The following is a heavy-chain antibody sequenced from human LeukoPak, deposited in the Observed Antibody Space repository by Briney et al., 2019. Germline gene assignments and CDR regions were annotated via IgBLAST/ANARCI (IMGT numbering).Heavy chain of an antibody. CDR1: GFTFSSYG. V-gene: IGHV3-30*18. D-gene: IGHD5-18*01. CDR2: ISYDGSNK. Sequence: GGSLRLSCAASGFTFSSYGMHWVRQAPGKGLEWVAVISYDGSNKYYADSVKGRFTISRDNSKNTLYLQMNSLRAEDTAVYYCAKERTAMVSGMDVWGKGTTVNLSS. CDR3: AKERTAMVSGMDV. J-gene: IGHJ6*03.